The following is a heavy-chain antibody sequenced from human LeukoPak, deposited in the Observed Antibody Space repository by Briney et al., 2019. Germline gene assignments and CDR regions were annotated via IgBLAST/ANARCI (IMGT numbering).Heavy chain of an antibody. D-gene: IGHD3-10*01. CDR3: ARVPRFGEPTDAFDI. V-gene: IGHV1-2*02. CDR2: INPNSGGT. Sequence: ASVKVSCKASGYTFTGYYMHWVRQAPGQGREWMGWINPNSGGTNYAQKFQGRVTMTRDTSISTAYMELSRLRSDDTAVYYCARVPRFGEPTDAFDIWGQGTMVTVSS. J-gene: IGHJ3*02. CDR1: GYTFTGYY.